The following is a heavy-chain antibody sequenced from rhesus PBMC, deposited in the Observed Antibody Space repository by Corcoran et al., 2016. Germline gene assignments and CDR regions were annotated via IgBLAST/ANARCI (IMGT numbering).Heavy chain of an antibody. CDR3: ATGGVGIQRVQFDY. CDR2: FDPEDGEA. CDR1: GYTFTAYY. D-gene: IGHD5-42*01. J-gene: IGHJ4*01. Sequence: EVQLVQSGAEVKKPGASVKISCKASGYTFTAYYLHWVRQAPGKGIEWMGRFDPEDGEAIHAQKFQDRYTITADTSTDTAYLELSSLGSEDTAVYYCATGGVGIQRVQFDYWGQGVLVTVSS. V-gene: IGHV1-111*02.